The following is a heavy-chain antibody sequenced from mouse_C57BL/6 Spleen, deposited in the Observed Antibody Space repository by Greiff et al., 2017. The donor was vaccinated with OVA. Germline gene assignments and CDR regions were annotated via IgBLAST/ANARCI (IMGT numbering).Heavy chain of an antibody. J-gene: IGHJ2*01. CDR1: GYTFTSYW. CDR2: IHPNSGST. CDR3: ARSGDSSGSDY. D-gene: IGHD3-2*02. V-gene: IGHV1-64*01. Sequence: QVQLQQPGAELVKPGASVKLSCKASGYTFTSYWMHWVKQRPGQGLEWIGMIHPNSGSTNYNEKFKSKATLTVDKSSSTAYMQLSSLTSEDSAVYYCARSGDSSGSDYWGQGTTLTVSS.